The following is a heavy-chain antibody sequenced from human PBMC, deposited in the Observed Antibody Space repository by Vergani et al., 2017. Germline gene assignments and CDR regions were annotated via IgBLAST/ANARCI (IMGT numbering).Heavy chain of an antibody. D-gene: IGHD1-26*01. Sequence: QVQLQESGPGLVKPSETLSLTCTVSGGSISSYYWRWIRQPAGKGLEWIGRIYTSGSTNYNPSLKSRVTMSVDTSKNHFSLKLSPVTAAAPAVYYCARDPGVSYYGRSWYFDLWGRGTLVTVSS. V-gene: IGHV4-4*07. CDR3: ARDPGVSYYGRSWYFDL. CDR2: IYTSGST. J-gene: IGHJ2*01. CDR1: GGSISSYY.